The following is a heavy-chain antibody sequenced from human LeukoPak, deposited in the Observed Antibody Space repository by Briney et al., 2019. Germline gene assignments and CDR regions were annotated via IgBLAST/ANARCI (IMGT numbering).Heavy chain of an antibody. CDR1: GFTFSSYA. Sequence: GGSLRLSCAASGFTFSSYAMHWVRQAPGKGLEWVAVISYDGSNKYYADSVKGRFTISRDNSKNTLHLQMNSLRAEDTAVYYCARDRDIVLMATWGQGTLVTVSS. J-gene: IGHJ5*02. CDR3: ARDRDIVLMAT. CDR2: ISYDGSNK. V-gene: IGHV3-30-3*01. D-gene: IGHD2-8*01.